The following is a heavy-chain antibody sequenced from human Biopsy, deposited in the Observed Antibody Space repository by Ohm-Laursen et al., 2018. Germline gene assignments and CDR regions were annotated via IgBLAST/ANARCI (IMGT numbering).Heavy chain of an antibody. CDR1: NVSFSSFY. J-gene: IGHJ4*02. D-gene: IGHD2-21*02. V-gene: IGHV4-34*01. CDR2: ISHTGST. CDR3: ARLPHGDLRYNFDY. Sequence: GTLSLTCAVYNVSFSSFYWSWIRQPPGKGLEWIGEISHTGSTNYNPSLRSRVTISLDTSKNQFSLKLSSVTAADTAVYYCARLPHGDLRYNFDYWGQGTLVTASS.